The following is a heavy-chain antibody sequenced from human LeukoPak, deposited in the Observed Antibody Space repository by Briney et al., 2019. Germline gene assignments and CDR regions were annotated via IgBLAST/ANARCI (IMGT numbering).Heavy chain of an antibody. D-gene: IGHD3-10*01. V-gene: IGHV4-61*01. CDR3: ARQGAGVPFDY. CDR2: IYDSGST. Sequence: SETLSLTCTVSGGSVGSGSYYWSWIRQPPGKGLEWIGYIYDSGSTNYNPPLKSRVTISVDTSKTQFSLKLSSVTAADTAVYYCARQGAGVPFDYWGRGTLVTVSS. CDR1: GGSVGSGSYY. J-gene: IGHJ4*02.